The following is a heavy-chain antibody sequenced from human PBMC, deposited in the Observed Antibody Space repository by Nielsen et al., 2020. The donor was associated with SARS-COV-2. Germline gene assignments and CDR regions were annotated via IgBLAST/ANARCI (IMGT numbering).Heavy chain of an antibody. V-gene: IGHV3-23*01. CDR3: AKDCSSSWYPYWYFDL. Sequence: GESLKISCAASGFTFSSYAMSWVRQAPGKGLEWVSAISGSGGSTYYADSVKGRFTISRDNSKSTLYLQMNSLRAEDTAVYYCAKDCSSSWYPYWYFDLWGRGTLVTVSS. CDR2: ISGSGGST. D-gene: IGHD6-13*01. J-gene: IGHJ2*01. CDR1: GFTFSSYA.